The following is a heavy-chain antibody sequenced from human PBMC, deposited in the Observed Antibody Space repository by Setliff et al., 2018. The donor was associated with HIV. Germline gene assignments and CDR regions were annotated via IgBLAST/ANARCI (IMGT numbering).Heavy chain of an antibody. CDR2: MTSDEKTI. Sequence: LSLSCAASGFRFSVYSMNWIRQAPGKGLEWISYMTSDEKTISYADSVKGRFTISRDNAKNSLYLQMNSLRAEDTAVYFCVRDRSDYLDFLTGYYGRDYWGQGTQVTVSS. D-gene: IGHD3-9*01. CDR3: VRDRSDYLDFLTGYYGRDY. CDR1: GFRFSVYS. J-gene: IGHJ4*02. V-gene: IGHV3-11*04.